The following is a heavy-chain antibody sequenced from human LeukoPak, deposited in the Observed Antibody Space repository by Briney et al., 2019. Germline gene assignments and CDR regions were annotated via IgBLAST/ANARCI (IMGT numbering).Heavy chain of an antibody. CDR1: GFTFSNYD. CDR3: AKDLSRAVAAGWFDP. V-gene: IGHV3-23*01. J-gene: IGHJ5*02. D-gene: IGHD6-19*01. CDR2: ISDSGGST. Sequence: GGSLRLSCAASGFTFSNYDMSWVRQAPGKGLEWVSSISDSGGSTYYADSVRGRFTISRDNSKNTLYLQMTNLRAADTAVYYCAKDLSRAVAAGWFDPWDQGSLVTVSS.